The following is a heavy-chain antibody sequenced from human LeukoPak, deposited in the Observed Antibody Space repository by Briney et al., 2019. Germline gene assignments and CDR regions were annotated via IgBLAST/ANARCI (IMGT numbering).Heavy chain of an antibody. CDR3: ARLSQTPDYYSNGGYYYLGY. V-gene: IGHV1-8*01. Sequence: ASVKVSWKASGYTFTSYDINWVREAAGQRLEWMGWMNPNTGRTGFAQKFQGRLTMTRDASIGTAYMELSSLRSEDTAVYYCARLSQTPDYYSNGGYYYLGYWGQGTPVTVSS. CDR1: GYTFTSYD. J-gene: IGHJ4*02. D-gene: IGHD3-22*01. CDR2: MNPNTGRT.